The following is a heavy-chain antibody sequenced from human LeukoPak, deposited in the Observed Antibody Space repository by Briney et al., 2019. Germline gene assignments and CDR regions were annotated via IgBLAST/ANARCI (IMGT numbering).Heavy chain of an antibody. CDR3: ATDFSSTSPTGFDY. Sequence: GGSLRLSCAAFGFTFSSYALSWVRQAPGKGLKWVSGISGGGGRTYYADSVKGRFTISRDNSKDTLYLQMNSLRAEDTAVYYCATDFSSTSPTGFDYWGQGTLVTVSS. CDR1: GFTFSSYA. J-gene: IGHJ4*02. D-gene: IGHD2-2*01. CDR2: ISGGGGRT. V-gene: IGHV3-23*01.